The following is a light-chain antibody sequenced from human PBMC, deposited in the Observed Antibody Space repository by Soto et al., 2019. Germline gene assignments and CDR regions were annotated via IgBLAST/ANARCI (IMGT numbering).Light chain of an antibody. J-gene: IGLJ1*01. Sequence: QSALTQPASVSGSPGQSITISCTGTSSDVGGYNYVSWYQQHPGKAPKLMIYDVSNRPSGVSNRFSGSKSCNTASLTISGLQAEDDADYYCSSYTSSSTYVFGTGTKLTVL. V-gene: IGLV2-14*01. CDR3: SSYTSSSTYV. CDR2: DVS. CDR1: SSDVGGYNY.